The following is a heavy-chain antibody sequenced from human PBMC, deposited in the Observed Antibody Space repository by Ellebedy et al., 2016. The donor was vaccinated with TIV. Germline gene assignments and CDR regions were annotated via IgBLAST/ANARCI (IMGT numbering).Heavy chain of an antibody. CDR1: GFTFSNHG. CDR3: ARDLVLGYCTSTSCQTPGGFDY. CDR2: IWYDGGHT. J-gene: IGHJ4*02. Sequence: PGGSLRLSCAASGFTFSNHGMHWVRQAPGKGLEWVAVIWYDGGHTDYADAVKGRFTISRENSENTLYLQMHSLRAEDTALYYCARDLVLGYCTSTSCQTPGGFDYWGQGTLVTVSS. V-gene: IGHV3-33*08. D-gene: IGHD2-2*01.